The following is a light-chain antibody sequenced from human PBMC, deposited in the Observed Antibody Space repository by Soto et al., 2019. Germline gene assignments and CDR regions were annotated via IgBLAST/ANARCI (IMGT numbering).Light chain of an antibody. CDR1: STDVGGYTY. Sequence: QSALTQPASVSGSPGQSITISCTGSSTDVGGYTYVSWYQQFPGKPPKLMIYEVSNRPSGVPNRFSGSKSGNTASLTISGLQAEDEADYYCSSYTSGSTLVFGGGTKVTVL. CDR3: SSYTSGSTLV. V-gene: IGLV2-14*03. CDR2: EVS. J-gene: IGLJ3*02.